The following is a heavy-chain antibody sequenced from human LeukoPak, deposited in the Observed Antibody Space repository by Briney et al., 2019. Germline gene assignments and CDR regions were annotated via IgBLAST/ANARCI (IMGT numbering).Heavy chain of an antibody. J-gene: IGHJ6*02. D-gene: IGHD3-10*01. Sequence: GSSVKVSCKASGGTFSSYAISWVRQAPGQGLEWMGRIIPILGIANYAQKFQGRVAITADKSTGTAYMELSSLRSEDTAVYYCARSMVRGLYYYYGMDVWGQGTTVTVSS. CDR1: GGTFSSYA. CDR2: IIPILGIA. CDR3: ARSMVRGLYYYYGMDV. V-gene: IGHV1-69*04.